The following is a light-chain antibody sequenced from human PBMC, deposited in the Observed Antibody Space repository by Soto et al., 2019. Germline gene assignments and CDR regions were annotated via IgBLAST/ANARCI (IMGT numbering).Light chain of an antibody. Sequence: DIQMTHSPSTLSASVGDRVTITFRASQSISSWLAWYQQKPGKAPKLLIYKASSLESGVPSRFSGSGSGTEFTLTISSLQPDDFATYYCQQYNSYPRTFGQGTKVDI. CDR2: KAS. J-gene: IGKJ1*01. V-gene: IGKV1-5*03. CDR3: QQYNSYPRT. CDR1: QSISSW.